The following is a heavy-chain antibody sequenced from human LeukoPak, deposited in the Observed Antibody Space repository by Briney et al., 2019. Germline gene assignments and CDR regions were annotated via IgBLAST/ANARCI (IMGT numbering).Heavy chain of an antibody. J-gene: IGHJ6*02. CDR1: GGSISNSNYY. Sequence: PSETLSLTCTVSGGSISNSNYYWGWIRQPPEKGLEWIGSIYYSGSTFYRASLKSRATISADTSKNQFSLRLSFVTAADTAVYYSTTLSTLRGVDVWGQGTTVIVSS. D-gene: IGHD1-1*01. CDR2: IYYSGST. V-gene: IGHV4-39*01. CDR3: TTLSTLRGVDV.